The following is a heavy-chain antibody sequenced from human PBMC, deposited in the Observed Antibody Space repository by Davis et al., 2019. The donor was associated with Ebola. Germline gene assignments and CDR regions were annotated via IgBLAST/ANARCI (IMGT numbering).Heavy chain of an antibody. CDR2: IDYRGRS. CDR1: GVSIIDHY. Sequence: PGGSLRLSCTVSGVSIIDHYWSCIRQSPGKGLEWIGYIDYRGRSTYKPSLRSRITMSVDTSKNQFSLKLKSITAADTAVYYCARGGSPAMFKGVDEWGQGTLVIVAS. J-gene: IGHJ4*02. CDR3: ARGGSPAMFKGVDE. D-gene: IGHD2-2*01. V-gene: IGHV4-59*11.